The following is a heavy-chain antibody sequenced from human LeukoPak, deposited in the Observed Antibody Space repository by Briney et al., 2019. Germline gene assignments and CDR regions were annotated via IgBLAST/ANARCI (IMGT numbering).Heavy chain of an antibody. CDR1: GFSVSNYY. V-gene: IGHV3-66*03. CDR2: IRDSGET. D-gene: IGHD2-2*01. CDR3: ARDFWDIVVVPAAMLFDY. Sequence: GGSLRLSCAGSGFSVSNYYMSWVRQAPGKGLEWVSLIRDSGETFYADSVKGRFTISRDNSKNTMYLQMNRLRVEDTAVYFCARDFWDIVVVPAAMLFDYWGQGTLVTVSS. J-gene: IGHJ4*02.